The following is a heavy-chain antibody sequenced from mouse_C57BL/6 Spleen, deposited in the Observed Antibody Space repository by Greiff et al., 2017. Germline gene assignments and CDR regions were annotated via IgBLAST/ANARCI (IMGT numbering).Heavy chain of an antibody. D-gene: IGHD2-1*01. Sequence: VQLVESGPGLVQPSQSLSITCTVSGFSLTSYGVHWVRQSPGKGLEWLGVIWSGGSTDYNAAFISRLSISKDNSKSQVFFKMNSLQADDTAIYYCARGGLGNYYYGYWGQGTTLTVSS. CDR1: GFSLTSYG. CDR3: ARGGLGNYYYGY. V-gene: IGHV2-2*01. CDR2: IWSGGST. J-gene: IGHJ2*01.